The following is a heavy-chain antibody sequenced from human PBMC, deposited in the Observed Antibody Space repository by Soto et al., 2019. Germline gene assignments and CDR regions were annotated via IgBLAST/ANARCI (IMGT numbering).Heavy chain of an antibody. CDR2: IYYSGST. Sequence: QVQLQESGPGLVKPSQTLSLTCTVSGGSISSGAYYWSWIRQHPGKGLEWIGYIYYSGSTYYNPSLKIRVTISVDTSKNQFSLKLSSVPAADTAVYYCAIYDSSGSRGFQHWGQGTLVTVSS. V-gene: IGHV4-31*03. D-gene: IGHD3-22*01. CDR3: AIYDSSGSRGFQH. CDR1: GGSISSGAYY. J-gene: IGHJ1*01.